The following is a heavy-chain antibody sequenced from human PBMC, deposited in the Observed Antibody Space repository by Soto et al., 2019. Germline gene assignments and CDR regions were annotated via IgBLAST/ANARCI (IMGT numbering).Heavy chain of an antibody. D-gene: IGHD3-10*01. V-gene: IGHV3-23*01. J-gene: IGHJ6*02. CDR3: ARDYYGSGSSPLGMDV. CDR2: VSDNGGRT. Sequence: GGSLRLSCAASGFTFSNYGMSWVRQAPGKGLEWVSAVSDNGGRTRYADSVKGRFTISRDNSQNTLYLQMNSLRAEDTAVYYCARDYYGSGSSPLGMDVSGQGPTVTVYS. CDR1: GFTFSNYG.